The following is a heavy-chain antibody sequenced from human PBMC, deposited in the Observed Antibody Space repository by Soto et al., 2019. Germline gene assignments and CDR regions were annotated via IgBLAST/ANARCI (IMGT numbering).Heavy chain of an antibody. D-gene: IGHD1-26*01. V-gene: IGHV4-34*01. J-gene: IGHJ4*02. Sequence: SETLSLTCAVYGGSFSGYYWSWIRQPPGKGLEWIGEINHSGSTNYNPSLKSRVTISVDTSKNQFSLKLSSVTAADTAVYYCASPGNPHLNYSDFDYWGQGTLVTVSS. CDR3: ASPGNPHLNYSDFDY. CDR2: INHSGST. CDR1: GGSFSGYY.